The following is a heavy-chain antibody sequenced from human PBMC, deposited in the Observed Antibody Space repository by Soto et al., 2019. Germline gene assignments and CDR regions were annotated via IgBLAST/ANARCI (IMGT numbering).Heavy chain of an antibody. CDR2: IYYSGST. CDR1: GGSISSGGYY. V-gene: IGHV4-31*03. Sequence: LSLPCTVSGGSISSGGYYWSWIRQHPGKGLEWIGYIYYSGSTYYNPSLKSRGTISVDTSKNQFSLKLSSVTAADTAVYYCARAHITIVGVVIEFDYWGQGTLVTVSS. CDR3: ARAHITIVGVVIEFDY. J-gene: IGHJ4*02. D-gene: IGHD3-3*01.